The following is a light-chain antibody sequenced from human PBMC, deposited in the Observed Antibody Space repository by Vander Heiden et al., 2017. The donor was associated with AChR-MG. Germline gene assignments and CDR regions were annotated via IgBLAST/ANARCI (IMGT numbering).Light chain of an antibody. V-gene: IGLV2-14*03. Sequence: FALIQSASVSGSPGQSITISCTGTTSDVGGYNYVSWYQQHPGKAPKLIIFDVNRRPSDISNRFSGSKSGNTAFLTISGLRAEDEARFYCSSYRSSNTLRLFGGGTTLAVL. CDR1: TSDVGGYNY. CDR3: SSYRSSNTLRL. CDR2: DVN. J-gene: IGLJ2*01.